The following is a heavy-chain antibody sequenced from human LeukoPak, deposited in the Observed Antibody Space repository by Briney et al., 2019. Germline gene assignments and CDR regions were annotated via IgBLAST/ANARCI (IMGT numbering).Heavy chain of an antibody. CDR2: IYHSEST. Sequence: SETLSLTCAVSGGSISSSNWWSWVRQPPGKGLEWIGEIYHSESTNYNPSLKSRVTISVDKSKNQFSLKLSSVTAADTAVYYCARDPRGYSYGYEYYYGMDVWGQGTTVTVSS. CDR1: GGSISSSNW. J-gene: IGHJ6*02. D-gene: IGHD5-18*01. V-gene: IGHV4-4*02. CDR3: ARDPRGYSYGYEYYYGMDV.